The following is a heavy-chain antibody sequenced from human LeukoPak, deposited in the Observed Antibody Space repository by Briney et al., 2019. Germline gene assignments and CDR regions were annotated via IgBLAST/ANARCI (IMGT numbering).Heavy chain of an antibody. V-gene: IGHV5-51*01. CDR3: ARHFFRTNDFWSGYYNVASRDNWFDP. CDR2: IYPGDSDT. CDR1: AYSFTSYW. Sequence: GESLRISCKGSAYSFTSYWIGWVRQMPGKGLEWMGIIYPGDSDTRYSPSFQGQVTISAGKSISTACLQWSSLKASDTAMYYCARHFFRTNDFWSGYYNVASRDNWFDPWGQGTLVTVSS. J-gene: IGHJ5*02. D-gene: IGHD3-3*01.